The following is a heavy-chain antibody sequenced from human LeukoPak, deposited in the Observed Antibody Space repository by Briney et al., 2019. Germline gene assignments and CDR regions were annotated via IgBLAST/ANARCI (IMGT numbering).Heavy chain of an antibody. V-gene: IGHV4-4*07. CDR1: GGSISASY. CDR3: ARGEWELRY. J-gene: IGHJ4*02. CDR2: IYTTGNT. Sequence: SETLSLTCTVSGGSISASYWNWIRQPAGKGLEWIGQIYTTGNTKYNPSLKSRVTTSVDTSKSQFSLKLSSVTAADTAVYYCARGEWELRYWGQGALVTVSS. D-gene: IGHD1-26*01.